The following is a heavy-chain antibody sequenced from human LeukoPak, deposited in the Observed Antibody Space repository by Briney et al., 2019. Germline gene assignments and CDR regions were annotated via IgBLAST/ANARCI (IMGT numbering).Heavy chain of an antibody. CDR3: ARDSHSNYGYYYYYMDV. V-gene: IGHV3-30-3*01. D-gene: IGHD4-11*01. CDR1: GFTFSSYA. J-gene: IGHJ6*03. CDR2: ISYDGSNK. Sequence: GGSLRLSCAASGFTFSSYAMHWVRQAPGRGLEWVAVISYDGSNKYYADSVKGRFTISRDNSKNTLYLQMNSLRAEDTAVYYCARDSHSNYGYYYYYMDVWGKGTTVTVSS.